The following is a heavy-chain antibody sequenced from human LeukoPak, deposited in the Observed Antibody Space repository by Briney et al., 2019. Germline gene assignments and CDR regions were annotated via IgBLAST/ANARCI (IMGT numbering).Heavy chain of an antibody. Sequence: GGSLRLSCAASGFTFDDYAMHWVRQAPGKGLEWVSGISWNSGSTVYADSVKGRFTISRDNAKNSLYLQMNSLRAEDTAVYYCAREEPRGYCSSTSCYVFDYWGQGTLVTVSS. CDR1: GFTFDDYA. CDR2: ISWNSGST. CDR3: AREEPRGYCSSTSCYVFDY. D-gene: IGHD2-2*01. J-gene: IGHJ4*02. V-gene: IGHV3-9*01.